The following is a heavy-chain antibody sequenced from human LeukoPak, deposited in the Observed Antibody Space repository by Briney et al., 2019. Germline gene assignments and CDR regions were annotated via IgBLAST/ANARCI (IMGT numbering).Heavy chain of an antibody. D-gene: IGHD6-19*01. CDR3: ARSYSSGWYFPVAGSN. CDR1: GYTFTGYY. V-gene: IGHV1-2*02. Sequence: GASVKVSCKASGYTFTGYYMHWVRQAPGQGLEWMGWINPNSGGTNYAQKFQGRVTMTRDTSISKAYMELSRLRSDDTAVYYCARSYSSGWYFPVAGSNWGQGTLVTVSS. CDR2: INPNSGGT. J-gene: IGHJ4*02.